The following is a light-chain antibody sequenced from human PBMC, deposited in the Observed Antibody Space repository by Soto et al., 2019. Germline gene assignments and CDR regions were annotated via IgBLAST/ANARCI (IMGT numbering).Light chain of an antibody. V-gene: IGKV1-12*01. Sequence: DIQMTQSPSSVSASVGDRVTITCRASQGISSWLAWYQQKPVKAPNIMIYAAASLQSGVPSRFSGSGSGTDFTLNISSLQPEDFATYSCQQAPSFPPPFGPGTNVDIK. CDR2: AAA. J-gene: IGKJ3*01. CDR1: QGISSW. CDR3: QQAPSFPPP.